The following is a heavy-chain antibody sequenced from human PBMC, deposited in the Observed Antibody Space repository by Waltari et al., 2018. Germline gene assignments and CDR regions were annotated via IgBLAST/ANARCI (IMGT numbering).Heavy chain of an antibody. CDR3: ARGPDRAKAGID. D-gene: IGHD5-18*01. J-gene: IGHJ4*02. Sequence: QVQLQQWGAGLLKPSETRSLTCAVHGGPFSGNYWNWIRPPPGKGLEWIGEINHSGAATYNPSLKSRVTISIDTSKNQFSLKLNSVTAADTAVYYCARGPDRAKAGIDWGQGTLVTVSS. CDR1: GGPFSGNY. CDR2: INHSGAA. V-gene: IGHV4-34*01.